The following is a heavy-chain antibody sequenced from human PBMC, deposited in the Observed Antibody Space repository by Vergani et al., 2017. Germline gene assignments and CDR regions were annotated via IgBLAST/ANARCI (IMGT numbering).Heavy chain of an antibody. D-gene: IGHD3-9*01. J-gene: IGHJ5*02. CDR2: IYPGDSDT. Sequence: EVQLVQSGAEVTKPGESLKISCKGSGYSFTSYWIGWVRQMPGKGLEWMGIIYPGDSDTRYSPSFQGQVTISADTSISTAYLQWSSLKASDTAMYYCARQEGPEENDILTGYYRSWGQGTLVTVSS. CDR1: GYSFTSYW. V-gene: IGHV5-51*01. CDR3: ARQEGPEENDILTGYYRS.